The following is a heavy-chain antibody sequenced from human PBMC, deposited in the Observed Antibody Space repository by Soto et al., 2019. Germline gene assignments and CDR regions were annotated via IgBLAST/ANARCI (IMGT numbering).Heavy chain of an antibody. CDR1: GFSFNKFG. Sequence: QIHLVQSGGGVVQPGGSLRLSCTASGFSFNKFGMHWVRQTPGKGLEWVASLSYDGNHDFYADSVTGRLIISRDNSKNTLYLQVNTLTDDDTAVYYCVKERADIVTVPHATSGMDVWGPGTTVTVSS. CDR2: LSYDGNHD. D-gene: IGHD2-15*01. V-gene: IGHV3-30*18. J-gene: IGHJ6*02. CDR3: VKERADIVTVPHATSGMDV.